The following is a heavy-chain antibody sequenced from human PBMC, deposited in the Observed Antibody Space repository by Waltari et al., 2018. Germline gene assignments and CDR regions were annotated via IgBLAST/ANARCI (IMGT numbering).Heavy chain of an antibody. J-gene: IGHJ6*02. V-gene: IGHV4-34*01. CDR3: ARVPVKYDSSGYYYYGMDV. Sequence: QVQLQQWGAGLLKPSETLSLTCAVYGGSFSGYSWGWLGKPPGKGLEWIGEINHSGSTNYNPSLKSRVTISVDTSKNQFSLKLSSVTAADTAVYYCARVPVKYDSSGYYYYGMDVWGQGTTVTVSS. CDR2: INHSGST. CDR1: GGSFSGYS. D-gene: IGHD3-22*01.